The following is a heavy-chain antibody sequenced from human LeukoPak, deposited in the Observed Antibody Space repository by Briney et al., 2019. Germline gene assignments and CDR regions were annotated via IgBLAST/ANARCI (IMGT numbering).Heavy chain of an antibody. J-gene: IGHJ4*02. Sequence: ASVKVSCKASSYTFTSYGISWVRQAPGQGLEWMGWISAYNGNTNYAQKLQGRVTMTTDTSTSTAYMELRSLRSGDTAVYYCAREPVTTQGEDYWGQGTLVTVSS. CDR2: ISAYNGNT. V-gene: IGHV1-18*01. CDR3: AREPVTTQGEDY. CDR1: SYTFTSYG. D-gene: IGHD4-17*01.